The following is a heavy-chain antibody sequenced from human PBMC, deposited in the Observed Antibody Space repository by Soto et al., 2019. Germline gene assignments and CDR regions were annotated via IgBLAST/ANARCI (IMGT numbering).Heavy chain of an antibody. CDR3: ARRNIWGTYGNIDY. J-gene: IGHJ4*02. Sequence: PGESLKISCKGSGYIFTSYYIAWVRQMPGKGLEWMGFIYPGDSDTRYSPSFQGQVTISADKSISTAYLQWSSLKASDTAMYYCARRNIWGTYGNIDYWGQGTLVTVSS. D-gene: IGHD3-16*01. V-gene: IGHV5-51*01. CDR1: GYIFTSYY. CDR2: IYPGDSDT.